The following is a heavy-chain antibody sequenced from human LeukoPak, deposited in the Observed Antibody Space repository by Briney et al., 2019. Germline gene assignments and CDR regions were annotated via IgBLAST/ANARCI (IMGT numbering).Heavy chain of an antibody. CDR2: INHSGST. J-gene: IGHJ4*02. V-gene: IGHV4-34*01. CDR1: GGSFSGYY. Sequence: SETLSLTCAVYGGSFSGYYWSWIRQPPGKGLEWIGEINHSGSTNYNPSLKSRVTISVDTSKDQFSLKLSSVTAADTAVYYCASRGYCSGGSCYYLDYWGQGTLVTVSS. D-gene: IGHD2-15*01. CDR3: ASRGYCSGGSCYYLDY.